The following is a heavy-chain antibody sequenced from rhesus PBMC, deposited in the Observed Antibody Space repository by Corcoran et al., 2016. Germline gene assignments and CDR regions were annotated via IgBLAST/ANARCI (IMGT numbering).Heavy chain of an antibody. D-gene: IGHD6-31*01. CDR3: ARGGGYTGGWYYFDY. CDR1: GFSLTNSGMG. V-gene: IGHV2-152*01. J-gene: IGHJ4*01. Sequence: QVTLKESGPALVKPTQTLTLTCTFSGFSLTNSGMGVGWIRQPPGKALEWLALIYWDDDKRYSTSLTSRLTISKDTSKNPVVLTMTNMDPMDTATYYCARGGGYTGGWYYFDYWGQGVLVTVSS. CDR2: IYWDDDK.